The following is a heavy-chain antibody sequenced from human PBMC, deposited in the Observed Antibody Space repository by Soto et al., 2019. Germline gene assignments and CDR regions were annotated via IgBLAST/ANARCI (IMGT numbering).Heavy chain of an antibody. CDR1: GFTFSNVW. J-gene: IGHJ3*02. CDR3: TTNDAFDI. CDR2: IKNKTDGWTT. Sequence: VQLVESGGGLVKPGGSLRLSCAASGFTFSNVWMSWVRQAPGKGLEWVGRIKNKTDGWTTDYAAPVKGRFTISRDDSKNTVYLQMSSLKTEDTGVYYCTTNDAFDIWGQGTMVTVSS. V-gene: IGHV3-15*01.